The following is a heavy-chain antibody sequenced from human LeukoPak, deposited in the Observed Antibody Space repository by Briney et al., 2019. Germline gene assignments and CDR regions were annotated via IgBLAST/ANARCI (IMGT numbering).Heavy chain of an antibody. V-gene: IGHV3-30*03. CDR3: ARDLSPVVRASPMGY. CDR1: GFTFTNYG. CDR2: ITYDGYYK. J-gene: IGHJ4*02. Sequence: TGTSLRLPCAASGFTFTNYGMHWVRQAPGKGLEWVALITYDGYYKYYSDSVKGRFTISSDTSKNTLYLQMNSLRAEDTAVYYCARDLSPVVRASPMGYWGQGTPVTVSS. D-gene: IGHD3-10*01.